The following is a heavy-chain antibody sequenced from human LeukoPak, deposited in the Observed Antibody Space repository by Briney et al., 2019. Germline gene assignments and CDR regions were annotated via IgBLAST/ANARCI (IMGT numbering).Heavy chain of an antibody. CDR3: SSYCGGDCHPSVDY. J-gene: IGHJ4*02. D-gene: IGHD2-21*02. V-gene: IGHV3-15*01. CDR2: VTSKTDGGSV. CDR1: GLTFSAAW. Sequence: GGSLRLSCTASGLTFSAAWMTWVRQAPGKGLEWVGRVTSKTDGGSVDYAAPVKGRFSISRDDSNNTLYLQMNSLKTEDTAVYYCSSYCGGDCHPSVDYWGQGTLVIVSS.